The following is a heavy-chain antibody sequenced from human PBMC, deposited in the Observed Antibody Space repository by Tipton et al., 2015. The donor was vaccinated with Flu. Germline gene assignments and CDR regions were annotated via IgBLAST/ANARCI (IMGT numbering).Heavy chain of an antibody. CDR2: INHSGST. J-gene: IGHJ5*02. CDR3: ARALRGYSYGYWFDP. CDR1: GGSFSGYY. D-gene: IGHD5-18*01. V-gene: IGHV4-34*01. Sequence: TLSLTCAVYGGSFSGYYWSWIRQPPGKGLEWIGEINHSGSTNYNPSLKSRVTISVDTSKNQFSLKLSSVTAADTAVYYCARALRGYSYGYWFDPWGQGTLVTVSS.